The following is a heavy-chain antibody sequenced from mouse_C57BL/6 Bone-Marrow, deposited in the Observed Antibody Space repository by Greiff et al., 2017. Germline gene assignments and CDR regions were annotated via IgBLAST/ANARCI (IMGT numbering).Heavy chain of an antibody. J-gene: IGHJ3*01. V-gene: IGHV1-53*01. CDR2: INPSNGGT. CDR3: ARGSYCSSPFAY. Sequence: QVKLQQPGTELVKPGASVKLSCKASGYTFTSYWMHWVKQRPGQGLEWIGNINPSNGGTNYNEKFKSKATLTVDKSYSTAYMQLSSLTSDDSAVYYCARGSYCSSPFAYWGQGTLVTVSA. CDR1: GYTFTSYW. D-gene: IGHD1-1*01.